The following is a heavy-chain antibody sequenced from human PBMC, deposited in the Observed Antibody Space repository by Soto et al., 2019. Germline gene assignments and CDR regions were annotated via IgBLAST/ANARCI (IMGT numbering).Heavy chain of an antibody. CDR3: ARGLGGRMDD. V-gene: IGHV1-69*08. Sequence: QVQLVQSGAEVKKPGSSVSVSCKASGTIFSSYTISWVRQAPGQGLEWMGRIIPILGETNSAQKFQGRVTLTAAKSTTTAYMQLNSLRLEDTAVYYCARGLGGRMDDWGQGTTVTVSS. J-gene: IGHJ6*02. CDR2: IIPILGET. D-gene: IGHD3-16*01. CDR1: GTIFSSYT.